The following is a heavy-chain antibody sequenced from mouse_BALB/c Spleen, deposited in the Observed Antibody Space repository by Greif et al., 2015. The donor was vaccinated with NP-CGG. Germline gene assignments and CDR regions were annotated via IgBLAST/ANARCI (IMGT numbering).Heavy chain of an antibody. V-gene: IGHV1S81*02. CDR2: INPSNGGT. CDR1: GYTFTSYY. D-gene: IGHD1-2*01. CDR3: TRRGYYGPDY. Sequence: VQLQESGAELVKPGASVKLSCKASGYTFTSYYMYWVKQRPGQGLEWIGEINPSNGGTNFNEKFKSKATLTVDKSSSTAYMQLSSLTSKDSAVYYCTRRGYYGPDYWGQGTPVTVSS. J-gene: IGHJ4*01.